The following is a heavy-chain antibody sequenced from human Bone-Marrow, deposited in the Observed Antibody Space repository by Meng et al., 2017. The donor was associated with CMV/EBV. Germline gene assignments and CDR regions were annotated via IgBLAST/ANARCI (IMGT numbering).Heavy chain of an antibody. CDR3: AKGGIAALYYYYGMDV. V-gene: IGHV3-9*01. J-gene: IGHJ6*02. D-gene: IGHD6-6*01. CDR2: ISWNSGSI. Sequence: SLKISCAASGFTFDDYAMHWVRQAPGKGLEWVSGISWNSGSIGYADSVKGRFTISRDNAKNSLYLQMNSLRAEDTALYYCAKGGIAALYYYYGMDVWGQGTTVTVSS. CDR1: GFTFDDYA.